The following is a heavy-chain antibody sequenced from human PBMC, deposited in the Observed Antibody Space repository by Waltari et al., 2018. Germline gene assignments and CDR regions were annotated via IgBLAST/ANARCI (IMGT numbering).Heavy chain of an antibody. D-gene: IGHD3-9*01. V-gene: IGHV3-74*01. J-gene: IGHJ4*02. Sequence: EVQLVESGGGLVQPGGSLRLSCAHSGFTFRNYWMPWVRQAPGKGLLCDSRINPDGRETNYADSVKGRFTISRDNAKNTLYLQMNSLRGEDTAVYYCVRGSNDWIGLDYWGQGALVTVSS. CDR3: VRGSNDWIGLDY. CDR2: INPDGRET. CDR1: GFTFRNYW.